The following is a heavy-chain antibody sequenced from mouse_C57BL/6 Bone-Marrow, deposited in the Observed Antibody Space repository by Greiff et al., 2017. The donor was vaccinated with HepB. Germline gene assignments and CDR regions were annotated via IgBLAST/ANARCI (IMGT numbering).Heavy chain of an antibody. D-gene: IGHD2-1*01. CDR3: ARERGYGNYEGVDFDY. V-gene: IGHV1-78*01. J-gene: IGHJ2*01. Sequence: QVQLKESDAELVKPGASVKISCKVSGYTFTDHTIHWMKQRPEQGLEWIGYIYPRDGSTKYNEKFKGKATLTADKSSSTAYMQLNSLTSEDSAVYFCARERGYGNYEGVDFDYWGQGTTRTVSS. CDR1: GYTFTDHT. CDR2: IYPRDGST.